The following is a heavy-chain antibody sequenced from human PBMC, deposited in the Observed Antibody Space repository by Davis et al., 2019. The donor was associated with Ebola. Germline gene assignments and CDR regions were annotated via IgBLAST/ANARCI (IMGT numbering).Heavy chain of an antibody. D-gene: IGHD5-12*01. CDR1: GYSISSGYY. CDR2: IYHSGST. CDR3: ARNSGYDEVVDY. J-gene: IGHJ4*02. Sequence: SETLSLTCTVSGYSISSGYYWGWIRQPPGKGLAWIGSIYHSGSTYYNPSLKSRVTISVDTSKNQFSLKLSSVTAADTAVYYCARNSGYDEVVDYWGQGTLVTVSS. V-gene: IGHV4-38-2*02.